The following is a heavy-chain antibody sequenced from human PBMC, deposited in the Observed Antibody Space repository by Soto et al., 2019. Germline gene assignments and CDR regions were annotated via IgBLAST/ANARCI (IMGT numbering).Heavy chain of an antibody. CDR3: ARRSEWELLQYYYYGMDV. J-gene: IGHJ6*02. CDR1: GGSISSYY. Sequence: SETLSLTCTVSGGSISSYYWSWIRQPPGKGLEWIGYIYYSGSTNYNPSLKSRVTISVDTSKNQFSLKLSSVTAADTAVYYCARRSEWELLQYYYYGMDVWGQGTTVTAP. D-gene: IGHD1-26*01. CDR2: IYYSGST. V-gene: IGHV4-59*08.